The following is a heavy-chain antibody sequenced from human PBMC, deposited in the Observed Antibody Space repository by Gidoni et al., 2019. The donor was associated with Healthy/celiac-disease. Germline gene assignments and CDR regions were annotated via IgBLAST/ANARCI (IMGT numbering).Heavy chain of an antibody. CDR2: ISGSGGST. V-gene: IGHV3-23*01. Sequence: EVQLLESGGGLVQPGGSLRLSCAAPGFPFSSYAMSWVRQAPGEGLGWVSAISGSGGSTYYADSVKGRFTISRDNSKNTLFLQMNSLRAEDTAVYYCAQVGVGATSSQDYWGQGTLVTVSS. CDR3: AQVGVGATSSQDY. CDR1: GFPFSSYA. J-gene: IGHJ4*02. D-gene: IGHD1-26*01.